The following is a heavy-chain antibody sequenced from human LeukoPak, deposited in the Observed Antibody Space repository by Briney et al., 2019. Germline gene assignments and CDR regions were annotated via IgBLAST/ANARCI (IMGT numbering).Heavy chain of an antibody. J-gene: IGHJ3*02. D-gene: IGHD4-23*01. V-gene: IGHV3-74*01. CDR2: INTDGFIT. CDR3: VRDQRNDYGGDGYAFDM. CDR1: GFTFNAYW. Sequence: PGGSLRLSCAASGFTFNAYWMHWVRQVPGKGLVWVSRINTDGFITDYADSVKGRFTISRDKAKKTLYLEMNSLRADDTALYYCVRDQRNDYGGDGYAFDMWGQGAMVTVST.